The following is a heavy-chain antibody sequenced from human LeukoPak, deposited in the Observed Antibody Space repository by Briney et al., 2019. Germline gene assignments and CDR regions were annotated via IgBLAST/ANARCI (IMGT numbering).Heavy chain of an antibody. J-gene: IGHJ4*02. V-gene: IGHV4-59*12. CDR2: IYYSGST. Sequence: SETLSLTCTVSGGSINSYYWSWIRQPPGKGLEWIGYIYYSGSTNHNPSLKSRVTISVDTSKNQFSLKLSSVTAADTAVYYCAREEEMATTFDYWGQGTLVTVSS. CDR1: GGSINSYY. CDR3: AREEEMATTFDY. D-gene: IGHD5-24*01.